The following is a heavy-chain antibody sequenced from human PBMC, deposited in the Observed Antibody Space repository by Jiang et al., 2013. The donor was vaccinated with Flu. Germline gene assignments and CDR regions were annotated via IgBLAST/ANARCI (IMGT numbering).Heavy chain of an antibody. J-gene: IGHJ4*02. CDR3: ARDYPFSSGRKRGFDS. CDR1: VYIFNKYN. CDR2: INPQSGDT. V-gene: IGHV1-2*02. Sequence: GAEVKKPGASVKVSCKAPVYIFNKYNIFWVRQAPGQGLEWMAWINPQSGDTYSAEKFQGRVTVTRDTSISTAYMELTALTSGDTAIYYCARDYPFSSGRKRGFDSWGQGTLVTVS. D-gene: IGHD3-3*01.